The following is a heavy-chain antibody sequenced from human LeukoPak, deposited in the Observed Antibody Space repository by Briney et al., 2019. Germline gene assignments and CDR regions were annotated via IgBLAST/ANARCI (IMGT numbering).Heavy chain of an antibody. CDR3: ARDSLDYAGWFDA. CDR1: GVSTTNYY. Sequence: SETLSLTCTVSGVSTTNYYWHWIRQPPGKELEWIAFTSYRGGTKYNPSLKSRATISVDTSENQVSLRVTSMTAADTAVYYCARDSLDYAGWFDAWGQGVLVTVSS. CDR2: TSYRGGT. V-gene: IGHV4-59*01. J-gene: IGHJ5*02. D-gene: IGHD4-23*01.